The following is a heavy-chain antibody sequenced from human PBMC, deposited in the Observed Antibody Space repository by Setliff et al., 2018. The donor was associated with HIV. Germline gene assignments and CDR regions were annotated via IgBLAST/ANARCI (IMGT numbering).Heavy chain of an antibody. V-gene: IGHV4-61*10. CDR2: MYYSGST. D-gene: IGHD6-19*01. CDR1: GISVSSGSYF. J-gene: IGHJ4*02. CDR3: ARGSPESFQDSGWYN. Sequence: SETLSLTCTVAGISVSSGSYFWTWIRQPAGKGLEWIGYMYYSGSTSYNPSLKSRVTISVGTSRNQFSLKLRSVTAADTAVYYCARGSPESFQDSGWYNWGQGKLVTVSS.